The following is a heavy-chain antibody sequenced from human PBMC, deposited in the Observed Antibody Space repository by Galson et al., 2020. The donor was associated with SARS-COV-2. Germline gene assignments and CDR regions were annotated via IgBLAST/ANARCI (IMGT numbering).Heavy chain of an antibody. J-gene: IGHJ4*02. CDR1: GGSISGHY. V-gene: IGHV4-59*11. CDR2: VYYRGST. CDR3: ARERVESDNWNSLDN. Sequence: SETLSLTCTVSGGSISGHYWSWVRQPPGKRLEWIGYVYYRGSTSYNPSFRSRVSISVDTSKNQFSLNLNSVTTPDTAIYYCARERVESDNWNSLDNWGQGTLVTVSS. D-gene: IGHD1-7*01.